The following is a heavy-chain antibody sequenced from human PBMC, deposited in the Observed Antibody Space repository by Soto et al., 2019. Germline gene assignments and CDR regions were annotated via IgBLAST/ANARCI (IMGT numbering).Heavy chain of an antibody. D-gene: IGHD3-22*01. Sequence: SVKVSWKASGGTFSSYAISWVRQAPGQGFEWMGEIIPIFGTANYAQKFQGRVTITADESTSTAYMELSSLRSEDTAVYYCARDRGPSSGYYPYWFDPWGQGTLVTVSS. CDR1: GGTFSSYA. J-gene: IGHJ5*02. CDR2: IIPIFGTA. V-gene: IGHV1-69*13. CDR3: ARDRGPSSGYYPYWFDP.